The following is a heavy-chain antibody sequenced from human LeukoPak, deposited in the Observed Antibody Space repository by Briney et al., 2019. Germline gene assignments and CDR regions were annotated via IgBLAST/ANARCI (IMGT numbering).Heavy chain of an antibody. V-gene: IGHV3-48*04. J-gene: IGHJ4*02. D-gene: IGHD3-10*01. Sequence: GGSLRLSCAASGFTFSSYWMNWVRQAPGKGLEWVSYISSSGSTIYYADSVKGRFTISRDNAKNSLYLQMNSLRAEDTAVYYCARWSGSYPIDYWGQGTLVTVSS. CDR2: ISSSGSTI. CDR1: GFTFSSYW. CDR3: ARWSGSYPIDY.